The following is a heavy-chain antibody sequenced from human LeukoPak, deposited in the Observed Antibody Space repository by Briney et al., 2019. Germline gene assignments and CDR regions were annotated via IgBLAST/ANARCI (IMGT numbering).Heavy chain of an antibody. J-gene: IGHJ4*02. CDR2: ISGSGGST. V-gene: IGHV3-23*01. CDR3: AKGVGSGSYLFDY. CDR1: GFTFSSYG. Sequence: GGSLRLSCAASGFTFSSYGMSWVRQAPGKGLEWVSAISGSGGSTYYADSVKGRFTISRDNSKNTLYLQMNSLRAEDTAVYYCAKGVGSGSYLFDYWGQGTLVTVSS. D-gene: IGHD3-10*01.